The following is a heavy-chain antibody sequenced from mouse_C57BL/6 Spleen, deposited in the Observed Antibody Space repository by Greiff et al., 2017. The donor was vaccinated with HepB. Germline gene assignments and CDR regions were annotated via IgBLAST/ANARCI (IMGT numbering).Heavy chain of an antibody. CDR3: AREITTVPDY. D-gene: IGHD1-1*01. V-gene: IGHV1-84*01. Sequence: VQRVESGPELVKPGASVKIFCKASGYTFTDYYINWVKQRPGQGLEWIGWIYPGSGNTKYNEKFKGKATLTVDTSSSTAYMQLSSLTSEDSAVYFCAREITTVPDYWGQGTTLTVSS. CDR2: IYPGSGNT. CDR1: GYTFTDYY. J-gene: IGHJ2*01.